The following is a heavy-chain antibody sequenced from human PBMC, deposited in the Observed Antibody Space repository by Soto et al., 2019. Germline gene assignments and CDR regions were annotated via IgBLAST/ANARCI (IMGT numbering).Heavy chain of an antibody. Sequence: GESQKISCKGSGYRFTSYWIGWVRQMHGKGLEWMGIIYPGDSNTRYSPSLQGQVTISVDKSISTAYLQWSSLKATDTAMYYCARHAYDFWSGHPNPRYYYGMDVWGQGTTVTVSS. J-gene: IGHJ6*02. CDR1: GYRFTSYW. CDR2: IYPGDSNT. D-gene: IGHD3-3*01. V-gene: IGHV5-51*01. CDR3: ARHAYDFWSGHPNPRYYYGMDV.